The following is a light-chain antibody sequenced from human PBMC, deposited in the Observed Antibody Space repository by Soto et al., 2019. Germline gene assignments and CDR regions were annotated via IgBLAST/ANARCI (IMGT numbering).Light chain of an antibody. V-gene: IGLV2-14*01. J-gene: IGLJ1*01. Sequence: QSVLTQPASVSGSPGQSITISCTGTSSDVCGYNYVSWYQQHPGKAPKLMIYEVSNRPSGVSNRFSGSKSGNTASLTISGLQAEDEADYYCSSYTSSSTLDDFGTGTKVTVL. CDR1: SSDVCGYNY. CDR3: SSYTSSSTLDD. CDR2: EVS.